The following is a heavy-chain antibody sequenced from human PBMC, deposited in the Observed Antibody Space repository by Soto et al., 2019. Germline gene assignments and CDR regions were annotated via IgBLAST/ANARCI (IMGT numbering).Heavy chain of an antibody. V-gene: IGHV4-30-2*01. D-gene: IGHD6-13*01. CDR3: ARAAPTAAED. CDR2: IYHSGST. CDR1: GGSIRSGGYS. Sequence: QLQLQESGSGLVKPSQTLSLTCAVSGGSIRSGGYSWSWIRQPPGKGLEWIGYIYHSGSTYYNPSLESRVTISVDRSKHHFSLKLGSVTAADTAVYYCARAAPTAAEDWGPGTLVTVSS. J-gene: IGHJ4*02.